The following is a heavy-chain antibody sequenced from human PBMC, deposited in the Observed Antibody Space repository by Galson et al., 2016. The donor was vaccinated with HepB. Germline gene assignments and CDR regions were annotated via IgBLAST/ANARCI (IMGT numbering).Heavy chain of an antibody. Sequence: SLRLSCASSGFTFNKYGMSWVRQAPGKGLQWVSAISGSSGRTHYADSVKGRFTISRDYSNNTLFLQMNNLTVEDTAIYYCAKDRLWELHFDSWGQGILVTVSS. CDR3: AKDRLWELHFDS. CDR2: ISGSSGRT. D-gene: IGHD1-26*01. CDR1: GFTFNKYG. V-gene: IGHV3-23*01. J-gene: IGHJ4*02.